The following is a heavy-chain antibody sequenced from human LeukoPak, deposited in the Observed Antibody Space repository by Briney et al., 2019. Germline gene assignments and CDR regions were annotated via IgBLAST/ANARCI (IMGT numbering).Heavy chain of an antibody. V-gene: IGHV1-2*02. CDR2: VGPNIGGV. CDR1: AYTFTAYR. Sequence: RASVKVSCKASAYTFTAYRIHWVRQAPGQGLEWMGWVGPNIGGVDYGRKFQGRVTMTRDTSINTAYMELTGLRSDDTAVYYCARDPGTPSTLHYFDYWGQGTLVTVSS. J-gene: IGHJ4*02. CDR3: ARDPGTPSTLHYFDY.